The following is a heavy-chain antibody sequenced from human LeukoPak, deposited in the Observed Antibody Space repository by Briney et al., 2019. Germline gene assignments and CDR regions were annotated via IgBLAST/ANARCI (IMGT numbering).Heavy chain of an antibody. D-gene: IGHD1-1*01. V-gene: IGHV3-21*01. CDR1: GFTFSSYS. J-gene: IGHJ6*02. Sequence: GGSLRLSCAASGFTFSSYSMNWVRQAPGKGLERVSSITSSSSYIYYADSVKGRFTISRDNAKNSLYLQMNSLRAEDTAVYYCARDRLERHFYYYGMDVWGQGTTVTVSS. CDR3: ARDRLERHFYYYGMDV. CDR2: ITSSSSYI.